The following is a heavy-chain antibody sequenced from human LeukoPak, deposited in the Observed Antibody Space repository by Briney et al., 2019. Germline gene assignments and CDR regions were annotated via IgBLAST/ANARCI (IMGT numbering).Heavy chain of an antibody. CDR1: GFTFSNAW. D-gene: IGHD6-19*01. CDR2: IKSKTDGGTT. CDR3: TKATPDSTGWIDY. V-gene: IGHV3-15*01. Sequence: PGGSLRLSCAASGFTFSNAWMSWVRQAPGKGLEWVGRIKSKTDGGTTDYVAPVKGRFSISRDDAKNTLYLQMNSLKTEDTAVYYCTKATPDSTGWIDYWGRETWSPSPQ. J-gene: IGHJ4*02.